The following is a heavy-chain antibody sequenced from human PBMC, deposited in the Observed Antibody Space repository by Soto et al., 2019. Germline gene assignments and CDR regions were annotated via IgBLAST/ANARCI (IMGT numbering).Heavy chain of an antibody. D-gene: IGHD3-3*01. V-gene: IGHV3-11*01. CDR1: GYTFSDYY. CDR2: IDTSGTKI. J-gene: IGHJ4*02. Sequence: GGSLRLSCAASGYTFSDYYMSWIRQAPGKGLEWISYIDTSGTKIYYADSVKGRFTITSDNAKNSLYLEMNSLRDEDTAVYYCASHYDMWSGYLSPVDYWGQGTLVTVSS. CDR3: ASHYDMWSGYLSPVDY.